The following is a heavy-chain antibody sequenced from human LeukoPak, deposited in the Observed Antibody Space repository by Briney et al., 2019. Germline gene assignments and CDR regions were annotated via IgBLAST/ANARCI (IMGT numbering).Heavy chain of an antibody. CDR3: AKEGTGIHFDY. V-gene: IGHV3-30-3*01. CDR2: ISYDGGNT. CDR1: GFTFSSNA. Sequence: QAGGSLRLSCAASGFTFSSNAIHWVRQAPGKGLEWVAEISYDGGNTYYADSVKDRFTISRDNSKNTLYLQMNSLRAEDTAVYYCAKEGTGIHFDYWGQGTLVTVSS. D-gene: IGHD1-1*01. J-gene: IGHJ4*02.